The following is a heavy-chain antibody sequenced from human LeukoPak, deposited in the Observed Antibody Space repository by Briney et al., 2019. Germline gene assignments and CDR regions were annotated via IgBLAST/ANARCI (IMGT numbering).Heavy chain of an antibody. CDR3: ARDFFYSSSWYGLDY. Sequence: SETLSLTCTVSGGSISSSSYYWGWIRQPPGKGLEWIGSIYYSGSTYYNPSLKSRVTISVDTSKNQFSLKLSSVTAADTAVYYCARDFFYSSSWYGLDYWGQGTLVTVSS. J-gene: IGHJ4*02. D-gene: IGHD6-13*01. CDR2: IYYSGST. V-gene: IGHV4-39*07. CDR1: GGSISSSSYY.